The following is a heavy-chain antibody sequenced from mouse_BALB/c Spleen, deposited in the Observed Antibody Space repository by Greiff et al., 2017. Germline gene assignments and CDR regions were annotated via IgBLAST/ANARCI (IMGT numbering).Heavy chain of an antibody. D-gene: IGHD2-1*01. CDR3: ARDRGNYVAMDY. CDR1: GFTFSDYY. Sequence: EVQGVESGGGLVKPGGSLKLSCAASGFTFSDYYMYWVRQTPEKRLEWVATISDGGSYTYYPDSVKGRFTISRDNAKNNLYLQMSSLKSEDTAMYYCARDRGNYVAMDYWGQGTSVTVSS. J-gene: IGHJ4*01. CDR2: ISDGGSYT. V-gene: IGHV5-4*02.